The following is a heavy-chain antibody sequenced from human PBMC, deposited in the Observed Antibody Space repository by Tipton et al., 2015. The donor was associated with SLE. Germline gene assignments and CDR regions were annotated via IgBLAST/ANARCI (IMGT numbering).Heavy chain of an antibody. CDR1: GFSFSNYG. J-gene: IGHJ6*02. CDR3: AKDWKWQQPYYGMNV. CDR2: IRYDGSDK. V-gene: IGHV3-30*02. Sequence: SLRLSCEASGFSFSNYGIHWVRQAPGKGLSWLAFIRYDGSDKYYADSVKGRFTISRDNSQNTLYLQMNSLRPEDTAIYYCAKDWKWQQPYYGMNVWGQGTTVTVSS. D-gene: IGHD1-26*01.